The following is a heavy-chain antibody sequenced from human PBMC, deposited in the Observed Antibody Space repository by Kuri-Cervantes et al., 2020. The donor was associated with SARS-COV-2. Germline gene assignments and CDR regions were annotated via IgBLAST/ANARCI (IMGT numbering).Heavy chain of an antibody. CDR3: ARAPTSFDD. V-gene: IGHV4-59*01. J-gene: IGHJ4*01. CDR2: IYYDGST. Sequence: ESLKTSCTVSGGPISSYYWSWIRQPPGKGLEWIGHIYYDGSTNYKTSLKGRVTISLDTSKNQFSLKVDSVTAADTAVYYCARAPTSFDDWGHGTLVTVSS. CDR1: GGPISSYY.